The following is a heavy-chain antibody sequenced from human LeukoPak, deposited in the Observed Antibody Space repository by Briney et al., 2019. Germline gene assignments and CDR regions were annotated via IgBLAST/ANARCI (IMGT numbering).Heavy chain of an antibody. CDR2: IIPIFGTA. J-gene: IGHJ6*04. CDR1: GGTFSSYA. CDR3: ASTDYDILTGYPHYYYGMDV. D-gene: IGHD3-9*01. Sequence: ASVKVSCKASGGTFSSYAISWVRQAPGQGLEWTGRIIPIFGTANYAQKFQGRVTITADESTSTAYMELSSLRSEDTAVYYCASTDYDILTGYPHYYYGMDVWGRGTTVTVSS. V-gene: IGHV1-69*15.